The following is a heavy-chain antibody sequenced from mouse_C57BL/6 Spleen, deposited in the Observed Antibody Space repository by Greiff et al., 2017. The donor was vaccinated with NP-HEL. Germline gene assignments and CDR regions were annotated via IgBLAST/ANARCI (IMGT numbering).Heavy chain of an antibody. CDR2: IDPSDSET. J-gene: IGHJ2*01. CDR1: GYTFTSYW. CDR3: AREGDFYYFDY. V-gene: IGHV1-52*01. Sequence: VQLQQPGAELVRPGSSVKLSCKASGYTFTSYWMHWVKQRPIQGLEWIGNIDPSDSETHYNQKFKDKATLTVDKSSSTAYMQLSSLTSEDSAVYYCAREGDFYYFDYWGQGTTLTVSS.